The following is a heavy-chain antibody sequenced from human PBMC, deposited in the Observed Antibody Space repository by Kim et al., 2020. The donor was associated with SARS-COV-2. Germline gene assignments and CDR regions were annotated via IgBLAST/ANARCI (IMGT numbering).Heavy chain of an antibody. CDR3: ARGIVGAAAGILNDYSYYGMDV. D-gene: IGHD6-13*01. V-gene: IGHV1-8*01. CDR1: GYTFTSYD. Sequence: ASVKVSCKASGYTFTSYDIHWVRQATGQGLEWMGWMNPNSGNTGYAQKFQGRVTMTRNTSISTAYMGLSSLRSEDTAVYYCARGIVGAAAGILNDYSYYGMDVWGQGTTVTVSS. CDR2: MNPNSGNT. J-gene: IGHJ6*02.